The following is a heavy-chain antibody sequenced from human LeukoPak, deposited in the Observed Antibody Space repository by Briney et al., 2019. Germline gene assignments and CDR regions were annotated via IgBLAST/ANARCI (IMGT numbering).Heavy chain of an antibody. CDR2: LAHSGST. CDR3: ARHALATVTDPSFDY. D-gene: IGHD2-21*02. V-gene: IGHV4-39*01. J-gene: IGHJ4*02. Sequence: SETLSLTCTVSGGSISTPGYYWGWIRQPPGKGLEWIGSLAHSGSTYYKPSLKSRATISVDKSNNQCSLKLRSVTAADTAVYYCARHALATVTDPSFDYWGQGTLVTLSS. CDR1: GGSISTPGYY.